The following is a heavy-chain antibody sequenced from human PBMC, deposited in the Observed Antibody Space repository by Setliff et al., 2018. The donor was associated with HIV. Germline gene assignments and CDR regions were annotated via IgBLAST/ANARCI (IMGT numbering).Heavy chain of an antibody. CDR1: GFSFDDYT. J-gene: IGHJ4*02. CDR2: ISWRGGNT. CDR3: ARSRVMAALSYYCDS. Sequence: PGGSLSLSCAASGFSFDDYTMHWVRQAPEKGLEWVPLISWRGGNTYYADSVKGRFTISRDNGKNSLYLQMNSLRTEDTAFYYCARSRVMAALSYYCDSWGQGTLVTVSS. V-gene: IGHV3-43*01. D-gene: IGHD2-21*01.